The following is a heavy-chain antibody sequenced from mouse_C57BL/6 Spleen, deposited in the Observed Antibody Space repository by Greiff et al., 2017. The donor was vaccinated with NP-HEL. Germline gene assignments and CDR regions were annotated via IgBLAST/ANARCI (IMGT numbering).Heavy chain of an antibody. CDR1: GFTFSSYA. CDR2: ISSGGDYI. V-gene: IGHV5-9-1*02. CDR3: TSTTPLWCDY. D-gene: IGHD2-1*01. J-gene: IGHJ2*01. Sequence: EVQVVESGDGLVKPGASLKLSCAASGFTFSSYAMSWVRQTPEKRLEWVAYISSGGDYIYYADTVKGRFTLSRDNARNTPYLQMGSLTSEDTAMDYCTSTTPLWCDYWGQGTTLTVSS.